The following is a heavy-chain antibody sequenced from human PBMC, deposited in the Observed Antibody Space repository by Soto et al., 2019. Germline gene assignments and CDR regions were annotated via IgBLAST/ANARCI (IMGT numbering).Heavy chain of an antibody. CDR1: GGTFSSYA. CDR2: IIPIFGTA. V-gene: IGHV1-69*13. CDR3: ASSGGSCYSKLCWFGP. Sequence: GPSVKVSCKASGGTFSSYAISWVRQAPGQGLEWMGGIIPIFGTANYAQKFQGRVTITADESTSTAYMELSSLRSEDTAVYYCASSGGSCYSKLCWFGPWGQGTLVTVSS. J-gene: IGHJ5*02. D-gene: IGHD2-15*01.